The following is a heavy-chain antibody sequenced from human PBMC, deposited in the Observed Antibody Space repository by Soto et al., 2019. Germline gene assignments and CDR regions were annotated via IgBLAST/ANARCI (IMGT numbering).Heavy chain of an antibody. D-gene: IGHD2-15*01. Sequence: ASVKVSCKASGYTFTRFGFTWVRQAPGQGLEWMGWISAYNGNTDYAQKFQGRVTMTTDTSTSTAYMELKSLRYDDTAVYYCARDRYCSGGSCYPPNWFDPWGQ. V-gene: IGHV1-18*01. CDR2: ISAYNGNT. CDR3: ARDRYCSGGSCYPPNWFDP. J-gene: IGHJ5*02. CDR1: GYTFTRFG.